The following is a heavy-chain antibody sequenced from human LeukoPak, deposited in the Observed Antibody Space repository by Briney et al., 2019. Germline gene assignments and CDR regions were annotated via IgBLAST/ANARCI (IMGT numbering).Heavy chain of an antibody. Sequence: PGGSLRLSCAASGFTVDSNYLSLVRQAPGKGLEWVSAISGSGGSTYYADSVKGRFTISRDNSKNTLYLQMNSLRAEDTAVYYCAKMRSGYPGYWGQGTLVTVSS. CDR2: ISGSGGST. D-gene: IGHD3-22*01. CDR3: AKMRSGYPGY. CDR1: GFTVDSNY. V-gene: IGHV3-23*01. J-gene: IGHJ4*02.